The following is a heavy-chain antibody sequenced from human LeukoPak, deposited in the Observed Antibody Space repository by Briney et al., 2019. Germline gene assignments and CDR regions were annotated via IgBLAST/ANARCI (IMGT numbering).Heavy chain of an antibody. J-gene: IGHJ4*02. V-gene: IGHV3-30-3*01. CDR2: ISYDGSNK. CDR1: GFTFSSYV. CDR3: ARDARGDGYNAGDY. D-gene: IGHD5-24*01. Sequence: GGSLRLSCAASGFTFSSYVMNWVRQAPGKGLEWVAVISYDGSNKYYADSVKGRFTISRDNSKNTLYLQMNSLRAEDTAVYYCARDARGDGYNAGDYWGQGTLVTVSS.